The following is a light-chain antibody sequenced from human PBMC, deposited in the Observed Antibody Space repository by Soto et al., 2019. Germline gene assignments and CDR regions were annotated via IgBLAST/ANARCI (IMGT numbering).Light chain of an antibody. CDR1: QSVSTC. CDR3: QQRSKWPIT. Sequence: EIVLTQSPATLSLSPGERATLSCRASQSVSTCLAWYQQRPGQAPRLFIYDASNRATGIPARFSGSGSGTDFTLTISSLEPEDFAVYYCQQRSKWPITFGQGTRLEIK. V-gene: IGKV3-11*01. CDR2: DAS. J-gene: IGKJ5*01.